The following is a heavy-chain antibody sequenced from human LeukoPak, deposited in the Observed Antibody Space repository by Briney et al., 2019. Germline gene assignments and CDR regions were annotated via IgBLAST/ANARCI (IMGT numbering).Heavy chain of an antibody. J-gene: IGHJ4*02. V-gene: IGHV4-34*01. CDR2: INHSGST. CDR1: GGSFSGYY. Sequence: SETLSLTCAVYGGSFSGYYLSWIRQPPGKGLEWIGEINHSGSTNYNPSLKSRVTISVDTSKNQFSLKLSSVTAADTAVYYCARGWRTRMPFDYWGQGTLVTVSS. CDR3: ARGWRTRMPFDY. D-gene: IGHD2-15*01.